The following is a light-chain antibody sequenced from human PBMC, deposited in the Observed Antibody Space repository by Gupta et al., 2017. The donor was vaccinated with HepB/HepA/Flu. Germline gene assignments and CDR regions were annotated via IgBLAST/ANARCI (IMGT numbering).Light chain of an antibody. CDR2: DAS. V-gene: IGKV3-11*01. CDR3: QQRSNWPLCS. CDR1: QSVSSY. J-gene: IGKJ2*04. Sequence: EIVLTQSPATLSLSPGERATPSCRASQSVSSYLAWYQQKPGQAPRLLIYDASNRATGIPARFSGSGSGTDFTLTISSLEPEDFAVYYCQQRSNWPLCSFGQGTKLEIK.